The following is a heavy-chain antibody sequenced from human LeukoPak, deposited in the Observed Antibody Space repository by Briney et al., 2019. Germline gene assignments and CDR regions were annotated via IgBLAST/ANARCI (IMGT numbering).Heavy chain of an antibody. D-gene: IGHD2-15*01. CDR1: GYRLSSYW. Sequence: NPGESLKISCKGSGYRLSSYWIGWVRQMPGKGLEWMGIIHPGDSETRYSPSFQGQVTISADKSISTAYLQWSSLKASDTAMYYCVRALGYCTSGSCYYYDYWGQGTLVTVSS. CDR3: VRALGYCTSGSCYYYDY. CDR2: IHPGDSET. V-gene: IGHV5-51*01. J-gene: IGHJ4*02.